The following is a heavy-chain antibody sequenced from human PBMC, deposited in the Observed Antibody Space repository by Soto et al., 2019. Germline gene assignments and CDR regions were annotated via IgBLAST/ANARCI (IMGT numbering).Heavy chain of an antibody. V-gene: IGHV3-74*01. CDR3: VRDRPGSHLYFDF. J-gene: IGHJ4*02. CDR2: INTDGSAT. D-gene: IGHD3-10*01. Sequence: GSLRLSCTVSEVIIISDGMHWISQEQGKGLVWVSRINTDGSATSYADSVKGRFTISRDNAKNTLYLQMNSLRDEDTAVYYCVRDRPGSHLYFDFWGQGNMVTVSS. CDR1: EVIIISDG.